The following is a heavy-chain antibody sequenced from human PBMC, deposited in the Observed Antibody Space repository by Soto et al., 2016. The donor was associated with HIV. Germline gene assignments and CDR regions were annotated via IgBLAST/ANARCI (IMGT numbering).Heavy chain of an antibody. CDR3: ARVDYKYNWFDP. Sequence: QVQLQESGPGLVKPSETLSLTCTVSGVSVSSGSYYWNWIRQPPGKGLEWIGYIYYSESTNYNYNPSLKSRVTISVDTSKNQFSLKVSSVTAADTAVYYCARVDYKYNWFDPGAREPWSPSPQ. CDR2: IYYSESTNY. D-gene: IGHD4-4*01. CDR1: GVSVSSGSYY. V-gene: IGHV4-61*01. J-gene: IGHJ5*02.